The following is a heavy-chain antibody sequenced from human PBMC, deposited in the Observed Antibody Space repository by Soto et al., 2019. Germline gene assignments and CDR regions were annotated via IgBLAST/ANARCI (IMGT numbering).Heavy chain of an antibody. D-gene: IGHD1-26*01. CDR3: AKVPRGIVGAGAWLDS. J-gene: IGHJ4*02. V-gene: IGHV3-30*18. CDR1: GFSFSSYA. CDR2: IAYDGSDM. Sequence: QVHLVESGGDVVQPGRSLRLSCAASGFSFSSYAIHWVRQAPGKGLEWVAVIAYDGSDMYYGDSVKGRFTISRDNSKKTLYLQMNSLRPDGTAVYYCAKVPRGIVGAGAWLDSWGQGTLVIVSS.